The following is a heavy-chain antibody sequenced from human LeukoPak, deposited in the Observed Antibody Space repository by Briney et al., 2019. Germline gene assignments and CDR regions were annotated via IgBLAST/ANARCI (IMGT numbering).Heavy chain of an antibody. CDR2: ISYDGSNK. V-gene: IGHV3-30*18. J-gene: IGHJ4*02. CDR3: AKGGYSNYWYVDS. Sequence: GGSLRLSCEVSGFTFSSYAMHWVRQAPGKGLEWVAVISYDGSNKYYADSVKGRFTISRDNSKNTLYLQMNSLSAEDTAIYYCAKGGYSNYWYVDSWGQGTQVTVSS. D-gene: IGHD6-13*01. CDR1: GFTFSSYA.